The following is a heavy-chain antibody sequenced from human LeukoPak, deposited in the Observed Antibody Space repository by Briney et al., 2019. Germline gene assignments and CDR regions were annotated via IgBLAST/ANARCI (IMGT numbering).Heavy chain of an antibody. J-gene: IGHJ4*02. Sequence: GASVKVSCKASGYTFTSYGISWVRQAPGQGLEWMGWISAYNGNTNYAQKLQGRVTVTTDASTSTAYMELRSLRSDDTAVYYCARDGGAAAAAKFDYWGQGTLVTVSS. D-gene: IGHD6-13*01. V-gene: IGHV1-18*01. CDR1: GYTFTSYG. CDR3: ARDGGAAAAAKFDY. CDR2: ISAYNGNT.